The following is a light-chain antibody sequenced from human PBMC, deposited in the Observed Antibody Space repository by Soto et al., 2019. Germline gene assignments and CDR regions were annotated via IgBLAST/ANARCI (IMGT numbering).Light chain of an antibody. V-gene: IGLV2-14*02. CDR3: SSYTTSGTQV. CDR1: SSDVGSYNL. J-gene: IGLJ3*02. Sequence: QSALTQPASVSRSPGQSITISCTGTSSDVGSYNLVSWYQHHPGKAPKLMIYEDTNRPSGVSNRFSGSKSGNTASLTISGLQAEDEADYYCSSYTTSGTQVFGGGTKLTVL. CDR2: EDT.